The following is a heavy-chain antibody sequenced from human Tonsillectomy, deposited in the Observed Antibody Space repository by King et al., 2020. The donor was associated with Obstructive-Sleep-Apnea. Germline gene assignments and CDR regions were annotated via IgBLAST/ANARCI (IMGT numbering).Heavy chain of an antibody. CDR3: VPEGTYTYGFDY. V-gene: IGHV4-39*07. J-gene: IGHJ4*02. D-gene: IGHD5-18*01. CDR2: IYYSGST. CDR1: GGSISSSSYY. Sequence: QLQESGPGLVKPSETLSLTCTVSGGSISSSSYYWGWIRQPPGKGLEWIGSIYYSGSTYYNPSLKSRVTISVDTSKNQFSLKLSSVTAADTAVYYCVPEGTYTYGFDYWGQGTLVTVSS.